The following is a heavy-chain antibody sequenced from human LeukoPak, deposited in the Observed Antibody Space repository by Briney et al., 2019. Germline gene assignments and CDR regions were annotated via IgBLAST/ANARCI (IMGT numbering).Heavy chain of an antibody. CDR1: GFTFSSYA. V-gene: IGHV3-23*01. J-gene: IGHJ4*02. CDR2: ISGSGGST. Sequence: PGGSLRLSCAASGFTFSSYAMSWVRQAPGKGLERVSAISGSGGSTYYADSVKGRFTISRDNSKNTLYLQMNSLRAEDTAVYYCATEMYYDYVWGSYPFFDYWGQGTLVTVSS. CDR3: ATEMYYDYVWGSYPFFDY. D-gene: IGHD3-16*01.